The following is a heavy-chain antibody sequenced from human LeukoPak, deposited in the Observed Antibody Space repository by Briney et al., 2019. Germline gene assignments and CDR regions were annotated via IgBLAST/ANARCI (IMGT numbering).Heavy chain of an antibody. CDR1: GFTFSSYE. CDR3: ARGIYVGAYYYYYGMDV. V-gene: IGHV3-48*03. J-gene: IGHJ6*02. Sequence: GSLRLSCAASGFTFSSYEMNWVRQAPGKGLEWVSYISSSGSTIYYADSVKGRFTISRDNAKNPLYLQMNSLRAEDTAVYYCARGIYVGAYYYYYGMDVWGQGTTVTVSS. D-gene: IGHD1-26*01. CDR2: ISSSGSTI.